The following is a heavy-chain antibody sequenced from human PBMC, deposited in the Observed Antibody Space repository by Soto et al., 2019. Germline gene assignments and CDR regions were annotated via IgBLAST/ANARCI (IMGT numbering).Heavy chain of an antibody. D-gene: IGHD5-18*01. CDR2: ISGSGGGT. J-gene: IGHJ4*02. CDR3: AKDGLGAYSYGSYYFDY. CDR1: GFTFSSYA. V-gene: IGHV3-23*01. Sequence: EVQLLESGGGLVQPGGSLRLSCAASGFTFSSYAMSWVRQAPGKGLEWVSTISGSGGGTYYADSVKGRFTVSRDNSKNTLYLQMNSLSAEDTAVYYCAKDGLGAYSYGSYYFDYWGQGTLVTVSS.